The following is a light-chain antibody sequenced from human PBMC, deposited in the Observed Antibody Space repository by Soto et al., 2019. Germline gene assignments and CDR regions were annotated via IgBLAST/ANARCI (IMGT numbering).Light chain of an antibody. CDR1: SSDVGGYNY. J-gene: IGLJ3*02. CDR2: EVS. CDR3: SSYTSRSWV. V-gene: IGLV2-14*01. Sequence: QSVLTQPASVSGSPGQSITISCTETSSDVGGYNYVSWYQQHPGKAPKLMIYEVSNRPSGVSNRFSGSKSGNTASLTISGLQAEDEADYYCSSYTSRSWVFGGGTKLTV.